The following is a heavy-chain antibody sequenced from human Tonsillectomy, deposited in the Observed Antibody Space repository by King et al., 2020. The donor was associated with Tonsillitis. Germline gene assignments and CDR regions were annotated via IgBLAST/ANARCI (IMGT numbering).Heavy chain of an antibody. CDR1: GYNFAKYW. Sequence: QLVQSGTEVKKPGESLKISCKGSGYNFAKYWIGWVRQMPGKGLEWMGIIYPDNADSRYSPSVQGHVTISVDTSINTAYLQVNSLKASDTGMYYCTRRGGFAYADDYWGQGTLVTVSS. CDR3: TRRGGFAYADDY. CDR2: IYPDNADS. J-gene: IGHJ4*02. V-gene: IGHV5-51*01. D-gene: IGHD2-2*01.